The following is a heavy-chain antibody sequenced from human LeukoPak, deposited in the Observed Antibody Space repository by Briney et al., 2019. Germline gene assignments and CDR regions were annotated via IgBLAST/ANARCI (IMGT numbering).Heavy chain of an antibody. J-gene: IGHJ4*02. CDR2: IKSKTNGGTT. D-gene: IGHD3-22*01. CDR3: TTAPDRSDY. V-gene: IGHV3-15*01. Sequence: GGSLRLSCAASGFTFINAWMSWVRQAPGKGLEWVGRIKSKTNGGTTDYAAPVKGRFTISRDDSKNTLYLQMNSLKTEATAVCDCTTAPDRSDYWGQGTLVTVSS. CDR1: GFTFINAW.